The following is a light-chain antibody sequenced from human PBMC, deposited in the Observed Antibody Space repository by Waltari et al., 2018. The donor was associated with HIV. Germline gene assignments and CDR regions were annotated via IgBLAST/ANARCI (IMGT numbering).Light chain of an antibody. Sequence: QSVLTRPPSASGTPGQRVTISCSGSSSNIGSNTVNWYQPPPGTAPKLLIYTNSHRPSGVPDRFSGSKSGTSASLAISGLQSEDEADYYCAAWDDSLNGRAVFGGGTHLTVL. V-gene: IGLV1-44*01. CDR3: AAWDDSLNGRAV. J-gene: IGLJ7*01. CDR1: SSNIGSNT. CDR2: TNS.